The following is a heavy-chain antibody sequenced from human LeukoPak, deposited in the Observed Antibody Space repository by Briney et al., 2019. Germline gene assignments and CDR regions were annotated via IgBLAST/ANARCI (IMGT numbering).Heavy chain of an antibody. J-gene: IGHJ5*02. CDR1: GGSISSYY. V-gene: IGHV4-34*01. CDR2: IDHRGNT. CDR3: AREVVGASTRYNWFDL. Sequence: SETLSLTCTVSGGSISSYYWSWIRQSPGTGLEWIGEIDHRGNTNYSPSLRNRVTIYVHTSKNQFSLRVNSVAAADTAVCYCAREVVGASTRYNWFDLWGQGTLVTVSS. D-gene: IGHD2-15*01.